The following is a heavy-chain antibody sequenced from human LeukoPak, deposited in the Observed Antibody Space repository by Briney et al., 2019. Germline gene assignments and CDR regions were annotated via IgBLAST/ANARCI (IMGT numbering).Heavy chain of an antibody. CDR2: IKQDGSEK. CDR1: GFTFSSYW. CDR3: ARFSRLVYGSGTFGFDY. V-gene: IGHV3-7*01. Sequence: GGSLRLSCAASGFTFSSYWMSWVRQAPGKGLEWVANIKQDGSEKYYVDSVKGRFTISRDNAKNSLYLQMNSLRAEDTAVYYCARFSRLVYGSGTFGFDYWGQGTLVTVSS. J-gene: IGHJ4*02. D-gene: IGHD3-10*01.